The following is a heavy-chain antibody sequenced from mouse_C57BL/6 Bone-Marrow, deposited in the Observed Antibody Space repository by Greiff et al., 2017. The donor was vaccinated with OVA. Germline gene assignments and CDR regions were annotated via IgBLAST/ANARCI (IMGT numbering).Heavy chain of an antibody. CDR2: IDPNSGGT. Sequence: QVQLQQPGAELVKPGASVKLSCKASGYTFTSYWMHWVKQRPGRGLEWIGRIDPNSGGTKYNEKFKSKATLTADKPSSTAYMQLSSLTSEDSAVYYWARSRRSSRGGYAMDYWGQGTSVTVSS. D-gene: IGHD1-1*01. V-gene: IGHV1-72*01. J-gene: IGHJ4*01. CDR1: GYTFTSYW. CDR3: ARSRRSSRGGYAMDY.